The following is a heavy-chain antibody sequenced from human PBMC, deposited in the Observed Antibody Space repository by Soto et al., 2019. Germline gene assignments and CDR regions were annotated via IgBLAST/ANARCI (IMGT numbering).Heavy chain of an antibody. CDR1: GGAISSGGYF. D-gene: IGHD6-13*01. J-gene: IGHJ5*01. CDR3: ARVSAAGTRWFDS. CDR2: IDYRGTT. Sequence: QVQLQESGPGLVKPAQTLSLTCTVSGGAISSGGYFWSWVRQRAGKGLEWIAYIDYRGTTFYNPSLKSRITMSRDTSKNPFSLDVNSVTAADTGVYYCARVSAAGTRWFDSWGLGTLVTVSS. V-gene: IGHV4-31*03.